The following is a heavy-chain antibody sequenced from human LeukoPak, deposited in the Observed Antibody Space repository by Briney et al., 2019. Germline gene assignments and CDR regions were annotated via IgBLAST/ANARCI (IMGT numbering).Heavy chain of an antibody. D-gene: IGHD3-9*01. Sequence: PSETLSLTCTVSGGSISSYYWSWIRQPPGKGLEWIGYIYYSGSTNYNPSLKSRVTISVDTSKNQFSLKLSSVTAADTAVYYCARRSKRYFDWLSGRNAFDIWGQGTMVTVSS. CDR1: GGSISSYY. CDR2: IYYSGST. J-gene: IGHJ3*02. CDR3: ARRSKRYFDWLSGRNAFDI. V-gene: IGHV4-59*01.